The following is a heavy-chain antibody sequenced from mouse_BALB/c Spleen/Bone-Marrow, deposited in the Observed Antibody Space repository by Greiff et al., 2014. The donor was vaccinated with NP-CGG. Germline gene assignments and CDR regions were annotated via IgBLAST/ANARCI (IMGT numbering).Heavy chain of an antibody. CDR1: GFTFSTYG. J-gene: IGHJ3*01. CDR2: INNNGGST. Sequence: DVHLVESGGGLVQPGGSLKLSCAASGFTFSTYGMSWVRRTLDKRLELVASINNNGGSTYYPDSVKGRFTISRDNAKNTLYLQMSSLKSEDTAMYYCARDHVVGYWGQGTLVTVSA. V-gene: IGHV5-6-3*01. CDR3: ARDHVVGY.